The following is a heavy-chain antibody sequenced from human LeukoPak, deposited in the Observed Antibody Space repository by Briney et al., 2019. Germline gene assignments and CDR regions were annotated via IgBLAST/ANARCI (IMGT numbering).Heavy chain of an antibody. Sequence: SVKVSCKASGGTFSSYAISWVRQAPGQGLEWMGRIIPILGIANYAQKFQGRVTITADKSTSTAYMELSSLRSEDTAVYYCARALTIPSWFDPWGQGTLVTVSS. D-gene: IGHD2-21*01. V-gene: IGHV1-69*04. CDR1: GGTFSSYA. CDR3: ARALTIPSWFDP. J-gene: IGHJ5*02. CDR2: IIPILGIA.